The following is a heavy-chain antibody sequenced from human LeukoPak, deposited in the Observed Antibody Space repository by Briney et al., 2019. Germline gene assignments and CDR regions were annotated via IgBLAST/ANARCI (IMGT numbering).Heavy chain of an antibody. D-gene: IGHD6-13*01. Sequence: GLPLNISSKGSGYGFTSYWIGWALPMPGKGLEWMGIIYPGASDTRYSPSVQRQVTISADKSISTAYLQWSSLKASDTAMYYCARQGRIAAAGTPDLDFDYWGQGTLVTVSS. V-gene: IGHV5-51*01. CDR1: GYGFTSYW. CDR2: IYPGASDT. J-gene: IGHJ4*02. CDR3: ARQGRIAAAGTPDLDFDY.